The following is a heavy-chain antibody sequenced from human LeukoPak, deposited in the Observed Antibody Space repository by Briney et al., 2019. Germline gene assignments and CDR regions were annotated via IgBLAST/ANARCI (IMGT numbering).Heavy chain of an antibody. CDR3: ARDCSSTSCYVNAFGI. CDR1: GFTFSSYW. CDR2: IKQDGSEK. D-gene: IGHD2-2*01. V-gene: IGHV3-7*01. Sequence: GGSLRLSCAASGFTFSSYWMSWVRQAPGKGLEWVANIKQDGSEKYYVDSVKGRFTISRDNAKSSLYLQMNSLRAEDTAVYYCARDCSSTSCYVNAFGIWGQGTMVTVSS. J-gene: IGHJ3*02.